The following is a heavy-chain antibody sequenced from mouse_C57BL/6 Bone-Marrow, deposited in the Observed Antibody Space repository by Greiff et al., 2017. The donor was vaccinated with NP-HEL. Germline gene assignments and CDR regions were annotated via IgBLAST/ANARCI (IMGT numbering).Heavy chain of an antibody. CDR3: ARDYYYGSSYVGFAY. Sequence: QVQLQQSGPELVKPGASVKLSCKASGYTFTSYDINWVKQRPGQGLEWIGRIYPRDGSTKYNAKFKGKATLTVDKSYSTAYMELHSLTSEDSAVYFLARDYYYGSSYVGFAYWGQGTLVTVSA. J-gene: IGHJ3*01. CDR1: GYTFTSYD. D-gene: IGHD1-1*01. V-gene: IGHV1-85*01. CDR2: IYPRDGST.